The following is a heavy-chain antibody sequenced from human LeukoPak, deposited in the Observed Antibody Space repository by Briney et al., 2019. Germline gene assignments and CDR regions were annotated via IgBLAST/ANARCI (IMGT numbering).Heavy chain of an antibody. D-gene: IGHD5-12*01. J-gene: IGHJ2*01. CDR2: IYHSGST. V-gene: IGHV4-30-2*01. CDR3: ARHAYPRFIVATIKAPYWYFDL. CDR1: GGSISSGGYY. Sequence: SQTLSLTCTVSGGSISSGGYYWSWIRQPPGKGLEWIGYIYHSGSTYYNPSLKSRVTISVDTSKNQFSLKLSSVTAADTAVYYCARHAYPRFIVATIKAPYWYFDLWGRGTLVTVSS.